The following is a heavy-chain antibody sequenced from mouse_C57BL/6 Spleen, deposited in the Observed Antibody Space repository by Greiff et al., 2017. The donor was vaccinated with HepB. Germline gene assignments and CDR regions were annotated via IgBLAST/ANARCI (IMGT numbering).Heavy chain of an antibody. J-gene: IGHJ4*01. D-gene: IGHD2-14*01. V-gene: IGHV1-4*01. CDR2: INPSSGYT. CDR1: GYTFTSYT. Sequence: VQRVESGAELARPGASVKMSCKASGYTFTSYTMHWVKQRPGQGLEWIGYINPSSGYTKYNQKLKDKATLTADKSSSTAYMQLSSLTSEDSAVYYCAREVHISTRSAMDYWGQGTSVTVSS. CDR3: AREVHISTRSAMDY.